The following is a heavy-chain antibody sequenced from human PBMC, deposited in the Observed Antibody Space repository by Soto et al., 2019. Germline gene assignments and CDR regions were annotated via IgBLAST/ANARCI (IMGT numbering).Heavy chain of an antibody. CDR2: IVVGSGNT. CDR1: GFNFTSSA. CDR3: AHHLYDSSGFSLGDY. V-gene: IGHV1-58*01. D-gene: IGHD3-22*01. J-gene: IGHJ4*02. Sequence: GASVKVSCKASGFNFTSSAVQWVRQARGQGLEWIGWIVVGSGNTNYAQNFQERVTIIRDMSTSTAYMEMSSLRSEDTAVYYCAHHLYDSSGFSLGDYWGQGTLVTVSS.